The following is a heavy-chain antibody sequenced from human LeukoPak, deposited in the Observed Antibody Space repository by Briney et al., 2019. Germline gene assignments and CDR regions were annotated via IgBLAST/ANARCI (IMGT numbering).Heavy chain of an antibody. D-gene: IGHD5-18*01. Sequence: NPGGSLRLSCAASGFTFSSYEMNWVRQAPGKGLEWVSYISSSGSTIYYADSVKGRFTISRDNAKNSLYLQMNSLRAEDTAVYYCARHLSGITGYTYGRGIDFWGQGTLVTVSS. CDR2: ISSSGSTI. J-gene: IGHJ4*02. V-gene: IGHV3-48*03. CDR3: ARHLSGITGYTYGRGIDF. CDR1: GFTFSSYE.